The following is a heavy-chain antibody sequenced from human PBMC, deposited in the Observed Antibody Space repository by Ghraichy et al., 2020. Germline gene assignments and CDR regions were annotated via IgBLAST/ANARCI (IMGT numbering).Heavy chain of an antibody. CDR2: IYTSGST. Sequence: SQTLSLTCTVSGGSISSYYWSWIRQPPGKGLEWIGYIYTSGSTNYNPSLKSRVTISVDTSKNQFSLKLSSVTAADTAVYYCARHGRTTVENWYFDLWGRGTLVTVSS. CDR3: ARHGRTTVENWYFDL. CDR1: GGSISSYY. D-gene: IGHD4-17*01. J-gene: IGHJ2*01. V-gene: IGHV4-4*09.